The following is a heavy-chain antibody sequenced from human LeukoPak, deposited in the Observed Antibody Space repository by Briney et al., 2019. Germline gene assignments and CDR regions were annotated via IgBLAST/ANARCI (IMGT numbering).Heavy chain of an antibody. V-gene: IGHV3-23*01. CDR2: ITDSGGST. D-gene: IGHD6-19*01. CDR1: GFTFSSYA. Sequence: GGSLRLSCPASGFTFSSYAMSWVRQAPGKGLEWVSTITDSGGSTYYTESVKGRFTISRDNSKNTLYLQMNSLRVEDTALYYCAEGGTIGWYYFDYWGQGTLVTVSS. J-gene: IGHJ4*02. CDR3: AEGGTIGWYYFDY.